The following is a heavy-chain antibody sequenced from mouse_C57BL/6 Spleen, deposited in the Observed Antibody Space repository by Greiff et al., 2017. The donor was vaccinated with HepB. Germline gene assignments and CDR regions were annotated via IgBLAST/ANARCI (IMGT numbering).Heavy chain of an antibody. CDR3: ARHDGSSHYYAMDY. D-gene: IGHD1-1*01. Sequence: QVQLKESGPGLVAPSQSLSITCTVSGFSLTSYGVHWVRQPPGKGLEWLVVIWSDGSTTYNSALKSRLSISKDNSKSQVFLKMNSLQTDDTAMYYCARHDGSSHYYAMDYWGQGTSVTVSS. CDR1: GFSLTSYG. V-gene: IGHV2-6-1*01. J-gene: IGHJ4*01. CDR2: IWSDGST.